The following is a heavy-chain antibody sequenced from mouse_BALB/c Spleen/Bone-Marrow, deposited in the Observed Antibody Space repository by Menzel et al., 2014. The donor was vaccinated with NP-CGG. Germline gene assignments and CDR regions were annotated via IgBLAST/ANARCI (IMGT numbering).Heavy chain of an antibody. CDR1: GFTFSNHW. Sequence: EVKLMESGGGLVQPGGSMKLSCVASGFTFSNHWLNWVRQSPEKGLEWVAEIRLKSNNYATHYAESVKVRFTISRDDSKSSVYLKMNNLRAEDTGIYYCTRRGRGYAMVYWGQGTSVTVSS. CDR2: IRLKSNNYAT. J-gene: IGHJ4*01. V-gene: IGHV6-6*02. CDR3: TRRGRGYAMVY.